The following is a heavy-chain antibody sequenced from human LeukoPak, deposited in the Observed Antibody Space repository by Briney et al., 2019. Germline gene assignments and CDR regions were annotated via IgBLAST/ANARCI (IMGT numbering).Heavy chain of an antibody. V-gene: IGHV3-7*05. J-gene: IGHJ4*02. CDR3: ARETRGSYPDS. CDR2: IKQDGSEK. D-gene: IGHD1-26*01. CDR1: GFTFSSYW. Sequence: GGSLRLSCAVSGFTFSSYWMSWVRQAPGKGLEWVANIKQDGSEKNYVDSVKGRFTISRDNAKNSLYLQMNSLRAEDTAVYHCARETRGSYPDSWGQGTLVTVSS.